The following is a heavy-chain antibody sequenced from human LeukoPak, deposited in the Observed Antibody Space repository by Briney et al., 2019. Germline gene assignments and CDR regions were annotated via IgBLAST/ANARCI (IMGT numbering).Heavy chain of an antibody. CDR1: GGTFSSYA. V-gene: IGHV1-69*05. D-gene: IGHD3-22*01. CDR2: IIPTFGTA. CDR3: ARDTPYYDSSGYPY. J-gene: IGHJ4*02. Sequence: ASVKVSCKASGGTFSSYAISWVRQAPGQGLEWMGRIIPTFGTANYAQKFQGRVTITTDESTSTAYMELSSLRSEDTAVYYCARDTPYYDSSGYPYWGQGTLVTVSS.